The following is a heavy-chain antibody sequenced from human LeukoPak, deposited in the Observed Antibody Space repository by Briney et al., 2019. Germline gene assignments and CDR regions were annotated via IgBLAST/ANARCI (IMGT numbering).Heavy chain of an antibody. D-gene: IGHD6-25*01. CDR3: ARDKQRIGRYQGLFDY. J-gene: IGHJ4*02. CDR1: GFTFSSYS. V-gene: IGHV3-21*01. CDR2: ISSSSSYI. Sequence: GGSLRLSCAASGFTFSSYSMNCVRQAPGKGLEWVSSISSSSSYIYYADSVKGRFTISRDNAKNSLYLQMNSLRAEDTAVYYCARDKQRIGRYQGLFDYWGQGTLVTVSS.